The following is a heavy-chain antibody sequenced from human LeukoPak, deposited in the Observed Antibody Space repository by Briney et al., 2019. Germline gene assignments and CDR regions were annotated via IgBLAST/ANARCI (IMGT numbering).Heavy chain of an antibody. CDR2: FDPEDGET. J-gene: IGHJ4*02. CDR3: ARGPHQHSDS. Sequence: GASVKVSCKVSGYTLTELSMHWVRQAPGKGLEWMGGFDPEDGETIYAQRFQGRVTMTRDTSTSTVYMELSSLRSDDSAVYYCARGPHQHSDSWGQGTLVSVSS. D-gene: IGHD2-2*01. CDR1: GYTLTELS. V-gene: IGHV1-24*01.